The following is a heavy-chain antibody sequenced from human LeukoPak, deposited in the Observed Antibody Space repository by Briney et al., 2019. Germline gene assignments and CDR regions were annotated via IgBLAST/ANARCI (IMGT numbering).Heavy chain of an antibody. Sequence: SETLSLTCAISGHSTTRGYYWSWIRQPPGKGLEWIGCIYYSGTINYNPSLKSRVTISVDTSKNQFSLKLNSVTAADTAVYYCARRARPDVWGKGTTVTVSS. CDR3: ARRARPDV. J-gene: IGHJ6*04. V-gene: IGHV4-38-2*01. CDR1: GHSTTRGYY. CDR2: IYYSGTI.